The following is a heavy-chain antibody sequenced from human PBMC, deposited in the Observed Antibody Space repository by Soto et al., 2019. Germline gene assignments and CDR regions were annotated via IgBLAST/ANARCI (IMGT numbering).Heavy chain of an antibody. CDR1: GYIFNIYW. Sequence: PGESLKISCKASGYIFNIYWIGWVRQMPGKGLEWMGVIYPGDSDTRYSPSFQGQVSISVDKSISTAYLRWSSLKASDTAIYYCVRPDIPSRSSGYQYPFAFWGQGTQVTVSS. D-gene: IGHD3-22*01. J-gene: IGHJ4*02. CDR2: IYPGDSDT. V-gene: IGHV5-51*01. CDR3: VRPDIPSRSSGYQYPFAF.